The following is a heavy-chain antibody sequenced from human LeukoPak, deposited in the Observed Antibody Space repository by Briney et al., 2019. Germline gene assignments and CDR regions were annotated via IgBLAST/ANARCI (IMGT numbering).Heavy chain of an antibody. CDR1: GGTFSSYA. CDR2: IIPIFGTA. CDR3: AREGYSSSRIDY. D-gene: IGHD6-13*01. Sequence: SVKVSCKASGGTFSSYAISWVRQAPGRGLEWMGGIIPIFGTANYAQKFQGRVTITADESTSTAYMELSSLRSEDTAVYYCAREGYSSSRIDYWGQGTLVTVSS. V-gene: IGHV1-69*01. J-gene: IGHJ4*02.